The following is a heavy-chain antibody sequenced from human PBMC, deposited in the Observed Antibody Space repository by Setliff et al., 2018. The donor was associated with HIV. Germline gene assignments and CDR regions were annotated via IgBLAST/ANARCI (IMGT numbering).Heavy chain of an antibody. D-gene: IGHD1-1*01. Sequence: SETLSLTCVVSGGSFSGYSWSWIRQSPGKGLEWIGEISQSGTTHYNPSLKRRVTISEDTSKSQLSMKLTSVAAADTAIYYCARGKGGVDGPVEFDNWGQGTPVTVSS. CDR2: ISQSGTT. V-gene: IGHV4-34*01. CDR3: ARGKGGVDGPVEFDN. J-gene: IGHJ4*02. CDR1: GGSFSGYS.